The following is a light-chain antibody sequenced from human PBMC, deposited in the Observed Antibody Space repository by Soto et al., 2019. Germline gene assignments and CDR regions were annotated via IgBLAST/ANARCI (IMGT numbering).Light chain of an antibody. CDR2: GAS. CDR1: QSVSSNF. CDR3: QQYGGSPSIT. V-gene: IGKV3-20*01. J-gene: IGKJ5*01. Sequence: EIVLAQSPGTLSLSPGERATVSCRSSQSVSSNFLAWYQEKLGQAPRLLIYGASKRATGIPDRFSGSGSGTDFTLTISRLEPEDFAVYYCQQYGGSPSITFGQGTRLEIK.